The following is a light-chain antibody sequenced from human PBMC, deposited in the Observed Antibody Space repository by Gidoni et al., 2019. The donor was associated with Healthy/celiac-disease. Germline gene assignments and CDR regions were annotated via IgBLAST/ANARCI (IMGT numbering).Light chain of an antibody. CDR1: SSDVGGYNY. Sequence: QSALTQPASVSGSPGQSITISCPGTSSDVGGYNYVSWYQQHPGKAPKFMIYEVSNRPSGVSNRFSGSKSGNTASLTISGLQAEDEADYYCSSYTSSSTRVFGTGTKVTVL. V-gene: IGLV2-14*01. CDR3: SSYTSSSTRV. J-gene: IGLJ1*01. CDR2: EVS.